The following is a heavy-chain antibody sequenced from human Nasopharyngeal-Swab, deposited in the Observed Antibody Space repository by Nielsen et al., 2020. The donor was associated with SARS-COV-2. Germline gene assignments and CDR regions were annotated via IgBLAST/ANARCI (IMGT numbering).Heavy chain of an antibody. V-gene: IGHV3-9*01. CDR3: AGVLSATY. J-gene: IGHJ4*02. CDR2: ISWNSGSI. CDR1: GFPFDDYA. D-gene: IGHD2-8*01. Sequence: GESLKISCAASGFPFDDYAMHWVRQAPGKGLEWVSGISWNSGSIGYADSVKGRFTISRDNAKNSLYLQMNSLRAEDTALYYCAGVLSATYWGQGTLVTVSS.